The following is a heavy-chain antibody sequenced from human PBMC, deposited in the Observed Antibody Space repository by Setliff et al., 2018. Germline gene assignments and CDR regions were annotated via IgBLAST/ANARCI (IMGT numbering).Heavy chain of an antibody. J-gene: IGHJ4*02. CDR3: ARGGGGKPFDY. CDR2: IYTSGNT. D-gene: IGHD2-15*01. CDR1: GGSISSGSYY. Sequence: SSETLSLTCTVSGGSISSGSYYWNWIRQPAGKGLEWIGRIYTSGNTNYNPSLKSRVTISVDTSKSQFSLKLSSVTAADTAVYYCARGGGGKPFDYWGQGTLVTVSS. V-gene: IGHV4-61*02.